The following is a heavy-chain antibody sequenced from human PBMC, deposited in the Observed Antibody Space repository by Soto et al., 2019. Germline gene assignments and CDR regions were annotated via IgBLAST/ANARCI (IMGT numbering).Heavy chain of an antibody. CDR2: IYYTGST. V-gene: IGHV4-59*02. D-gene: IGHD3-10*01. Sequence: PSETLSLTCSVSGGSVSSYWWSWIRQPPGKGLEWIGYIYYTGSTNYSPPLKVRVTISLDASKNQFSLKLTSVTAADTAVYYCARGPGASDYYFDYWGPGTLVTVSS. CDR1: GGSVSSYW. J-gene: IGHJ4*02. CDR3: ARGPGASDYYFDY.